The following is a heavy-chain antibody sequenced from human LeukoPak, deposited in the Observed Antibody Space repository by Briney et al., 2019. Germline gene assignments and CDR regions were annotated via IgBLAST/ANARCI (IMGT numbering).Heavy chain of an antibody. Sequence: GGSLRLSCAASGFTFSSYAMSWVRQAPWKGLEWVSTISASGGSADYADSVKGRFPIARDNSNNTLYLQMNSLRAEDTAVYYCAKVGRSGWSSSGGDFWGQGTLVTVSS. D-gene: IGHD6-19*01. J-gene: IGHJ4*02. V-gene: IGHV3-23*01. CDR3: AKVGRSGWSSSGGDF. CDR1: GFTFSSYA. CDR2: ISASGGSA.